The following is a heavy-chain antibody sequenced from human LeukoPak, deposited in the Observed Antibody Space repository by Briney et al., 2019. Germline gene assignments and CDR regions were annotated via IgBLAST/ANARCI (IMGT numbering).Heavy chain of an antibody. CDR1: GFTFRSYA. J-gene: IGHJ4*02. V-gene: IGHV3-23*01. D-gene: IGHD6-13*01. CDR2: ISVSGGST. Sequence: PGGSLRLSCAASGFTFRSYAMNWVRQGPGKGLEWVSGISVSGGSTYYADSVKGRFTISRDNSKNTVYLQMNGLRAEDTALYYCAKVTSSSYFGYWGQGTLVTVSS. CDR3: AKVTSSSYFGY.